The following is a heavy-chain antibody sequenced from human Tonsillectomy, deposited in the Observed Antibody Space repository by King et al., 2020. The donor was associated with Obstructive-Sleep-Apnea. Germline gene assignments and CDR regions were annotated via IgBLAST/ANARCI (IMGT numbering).Heavy chain of an antibody. J-gene: IGHJ6*02. V-gene: IGHV5-51*01. CDR2: IFTGDSES. Sequence: DVQLVESGAEVKKPGESLKISCKGSGYSFNTYWIGWVRQMPGKGLEWMGIIFTGDSESRYSPSLQGHVTISVDTSISTAYLQWSSLKASDTAMYYCARQISYYYGMDVWGQGTSVTVSS. CDR1: GYSFNTYW. CDR3: ARQISYYYGMDV.